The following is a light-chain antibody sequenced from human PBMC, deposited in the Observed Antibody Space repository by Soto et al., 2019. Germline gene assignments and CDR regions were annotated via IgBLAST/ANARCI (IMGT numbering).Light chain of an antibody. CDR1: HTVRSY. CDR3: PQRSNWRGT. V-gene: IGKV3-11*01. J-gene: IGKJ1*01. CDR2: DPS. Sequence: EIVVTQAPATLALSPGKRATLSCRACHTVRSYLAWYHQHPAPAPRLLIHDPSNSATGIPPRFSGSGSWTDFTLTLPSLDSDVFAVHYCPQRSNWRGTFGHGPQV.